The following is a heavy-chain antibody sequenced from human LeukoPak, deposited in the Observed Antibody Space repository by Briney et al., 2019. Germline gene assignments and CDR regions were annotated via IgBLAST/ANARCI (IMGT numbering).Heavy chain of an antibody. CDR3: VRDNPRQQGFAY. CDR2: IYHSGST. D-gene: IGHD6-13*01. J-gene: IGHJ4*02. CDR1: GGSISSGGYS. V-gene: IGHV4-30-2*01. Sequence: SQTLSLTCAVSGGSISSGGYSWSWIRQPPGKGLEWIGYIYHSGSTYYNPSLKSRVTISVDRSKNQFSLKLSSVTAADTAVYYCVRDNPRQQGFAYWGQGTLVTVSS.